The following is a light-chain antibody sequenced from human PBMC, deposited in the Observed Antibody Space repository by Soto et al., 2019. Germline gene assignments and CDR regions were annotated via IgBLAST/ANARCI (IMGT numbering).Light chain of an antibody. Sequence: EIVLTQSPATLSLSPGERGTLSCRASQSVSSDLAWYQQRPGQAPRLLIYDASNRATGIPARFSCSGSGTDFTLTISSLEPEDFAVYYCQQRSKWPITFGQGTRLEIQ. J-gene: IGKJ5*01. V-gene: IGKV3-11*01. CDR2: DAS. CDR1: QSVSSD. CDR3: QQRSKWPIT.